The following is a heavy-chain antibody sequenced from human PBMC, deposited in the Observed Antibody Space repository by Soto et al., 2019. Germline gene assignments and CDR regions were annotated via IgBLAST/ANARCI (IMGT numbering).Heavy chain of an antibody. J-gene: IGHJ6*02. CDR1: GGTFSSYA. V-gene: IGHV1-69*13. CDR2: IIPIFGTA. D-gene: IGHD4-4*01. Sequence: SVKVSCKASGGTFSSYAISWVRQAPGQGLEWMGGIIPIFGTANYAQKFQGRVTVTADESTSTAYMELSSLRSEDTAVYYCARGPNYSNYDYYYYYGMDVWGQGTTVTVS. CDR3: ARGPNYSNYDYYYYYGMDV.